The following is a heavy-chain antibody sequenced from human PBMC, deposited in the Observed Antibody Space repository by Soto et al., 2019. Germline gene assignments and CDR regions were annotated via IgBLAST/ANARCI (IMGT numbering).Heavy chain of an antibody. V-gene: IGHV3-30*18. D-gene: IGHD6-13*01. CDR3: AKDRRSSWYYFDY. CDR1: GFTFSSYG. J-gene: IGHJ4*02. CDR2: ISYDGSNK. Sequence: QVQLVESGGGVVQPGRSLRLSCAASGFTFSSYGMHWVRQAPGKGLEWVAVISYDGSNKYYADSVKCRFTISRDNSKNTLYLQMNSLRAEDTAVYYCAKDRRSSWYYFDYWGQGTLVTVSS.